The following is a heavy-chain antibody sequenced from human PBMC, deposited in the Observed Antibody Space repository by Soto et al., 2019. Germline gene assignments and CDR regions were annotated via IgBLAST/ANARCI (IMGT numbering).Heavy chain of an antibody. D-gene: IGHD2-15*01. V-gene: IGHV1-46*01. CDR2: FNPSDGVT. CDR1: GYTFIKYY. J-gene: IGHJ6*02. Sequence: ASVKVSCKASGYTFIKYYMHWVRQAPGQGLEWMGIFNPSDGVTSYAQKFQGRVTMTRDTSTTTAYMELSSLRSDDTAVYYCVRDQGYKANYYGMDVWGQGTTVTVSS. CDR3: VRDQGYKANYYGMDV.